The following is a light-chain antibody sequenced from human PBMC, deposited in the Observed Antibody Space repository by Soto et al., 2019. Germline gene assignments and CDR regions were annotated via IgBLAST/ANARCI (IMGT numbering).Light chain of an antibody. CDR1: QSVSSN. CDR3: QQYNNWPRT. Sequence: EIVMTQSPATLSVSPGERATLSCRASQSVSSNLAWYQQKPGQAPRLLIYGASTRATGIPARFSGSGSATEFTLTISRLQSADCSVYYCQQYNNWPRTFGQRTKVEIK. CDR2: GAS. J-gene: IGKJ1*01. V-gene: IGKV3-15*01.